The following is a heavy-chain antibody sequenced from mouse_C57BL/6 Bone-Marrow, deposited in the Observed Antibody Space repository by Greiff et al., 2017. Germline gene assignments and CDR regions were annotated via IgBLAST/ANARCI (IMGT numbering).Heavy chain of an antibody. CDR1: GYTFTSYW. CDR3: ARSDYYGSSYDYAMDY. CDR2: IDPNSGGT. J-gene: IGHJ4*01. D-gene: IGHD1-1*01. V-gene: IGHV1-72*01. Sequence: QVQLQQSGAELVKPGASVKLSCKASGYTFTSYWMHWVKQRPGRGLEWIGRIDPNSGGTKYNEKFKSKASLTVDKPSSTAYMQLSSLTSEDSAVYYCARSDYYGSSYDYAMDYWGQGTSVTVSS.